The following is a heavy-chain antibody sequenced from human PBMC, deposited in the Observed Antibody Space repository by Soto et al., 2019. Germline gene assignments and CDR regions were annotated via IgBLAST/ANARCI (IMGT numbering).Heavy chain of an antibody. J-gene: IGHJ5*01. CDR2: IKQDGSEK. D-gene: IGHD3-16*01. CDR3: ARLIGNSWLDS. V-gene: IGHV3-7*01. Sequence: GGSLRLSCAASGFTFSSYYMSWVRQPPGKGLEWVANIKQDGSEKYYVDSVKGRFTISRDNAKNSLYLQMNSLRVEDTAVYYCARLIGNSWLDSWGQGTLVTVSS. CDR1: GFTFSSYY.